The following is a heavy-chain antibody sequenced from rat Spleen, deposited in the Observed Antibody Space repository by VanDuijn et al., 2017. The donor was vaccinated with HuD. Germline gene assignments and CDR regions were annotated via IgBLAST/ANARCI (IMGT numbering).Heavy chain of an antibody. D-gene: IGHD1-6*01. V-gene: IGHV5-7*01. J-gene: IGHJ3*01. CDR3: VRHALMYTTDSFTY. Sequence: EVQLEESGGGLVQPGRSLKLSCAASGFIFSDYNMAWVRQAPKKGLEWVATISYDGSHTYYRDSVKGRFTISRDNAKSTLYLQMDSLRSEDTATYYCVRHALMYTTDSFTYWGQGTLVTVSS. CDR1: GFIFSDYN. CDR2: ISYDGSHT.